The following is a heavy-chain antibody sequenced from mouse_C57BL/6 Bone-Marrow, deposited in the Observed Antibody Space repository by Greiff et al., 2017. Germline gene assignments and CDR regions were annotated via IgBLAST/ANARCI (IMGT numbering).Heavy chain of an antibody. J-gene: IGHJ2*01. V-gene: IGHV5-4*01. D-gene: IGHD2-3*01. CDR1: GFTFSSYA. CDR3: ARESGYGYYGDY. CDR2: ISDGGSYT. Sequence: DVKLVESGGGLVKPGGSLKLSCAASGFTFSSYAMSWVRQTPEKRLEWVATISDGGSYTYYPDNVKGRFTISRDNAKNNLYLQMSHLKSEDTAMYYCARESGYGYYGDYWGQGTTLTVSS.